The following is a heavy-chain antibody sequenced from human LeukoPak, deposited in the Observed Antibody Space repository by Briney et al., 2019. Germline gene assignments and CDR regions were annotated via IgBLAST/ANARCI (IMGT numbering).Heavy chain of an antibody. D-gene: IGHD3-22*01. CDR3: ARGRKSYAFMIVVVIKPFDY. CDR2: INHSGST. V-gene: IGHV4-34*01. CDR1: GGSFSGYY. J-gene: IGHJ4*02. Sequence: SETLSLTCAVYGGSFSGYYWSWIRQPPGKGLEWIGEINHSGSTNYNPSLKSRVTISVDTSKNQFSLKLSSVTAADTAVYYCARGRKSYAFMIVVVIKPFDYWGQGTLVTVSS.